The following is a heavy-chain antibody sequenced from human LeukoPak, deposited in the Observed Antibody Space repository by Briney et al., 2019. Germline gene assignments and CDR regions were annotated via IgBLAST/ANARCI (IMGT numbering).Heavy chain of an antibody. CDR1: GFTFSNAW. V-gene: IGHV3-33*08. CDR3: ARDSSSGWFDAFDI. D-gene: IGHD6-19*01. J-gene: IGHJ3*02. Sequence: GGSLRLSCAASGFTFSNAWMSWVRQAPGKGLEWVAVIWYDGSNKYYADSVKGRFTISRDNSKNTLYLQMNSLRAEDTAVYYCARDSSSGWFDAFDIWGQGTMVTVS. CDR2: IWYDGSNK.